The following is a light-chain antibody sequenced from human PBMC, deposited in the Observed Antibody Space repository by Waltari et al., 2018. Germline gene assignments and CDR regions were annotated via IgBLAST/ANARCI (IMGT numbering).Light chain of an antibody. CDR3: QQTYKGPWT. CDR2: ATL. J-gene: IGKJ1*01. CDR1: QTVSDY. V-gene: IGKV1-39*01. Sequence: DIQMTQTPSSLSSSVGDTVTITCRASQTVSDYFHWYHPRPGKAPKLLFSATLNLESGVSSRFSGIAFGSDFTHFTLTINNRQPEDVGTYIGQQTYKGPWTFGRGTDVE.